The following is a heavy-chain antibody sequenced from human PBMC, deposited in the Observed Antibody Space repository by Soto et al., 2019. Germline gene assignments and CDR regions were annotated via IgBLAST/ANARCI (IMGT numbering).Heavy chain of an antibody. CDR1: GGSISSGGYY. J-gene: IGHJ6*02. D-gene: IGHD2-21*02. Sequence: QVQLQESGPGLVKPSQTLSLTCTVSGGSISSGGYYWSWIRQHPGKGLEWIGYIYYSGSTYYNPSLKSRVTISVDTSKNQFSLKLSSVTAADTAVYYCARELVTAPVLYYYYYGMDVWGQGTTVTVSS. CDR3: ARELVTAPVLYYYYYGMDV. CDR2: IYYSGST. V-gene: IGHV4-31*03.